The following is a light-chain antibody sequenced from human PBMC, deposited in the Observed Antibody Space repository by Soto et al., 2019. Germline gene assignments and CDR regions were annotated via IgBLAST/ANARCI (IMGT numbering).Light chain of an antibody. CDR3: QQYGSSSWT. CDR1: QSVSSSF. V-gene: IGKV3-20*01. Sequence: EIVLTQSPGTLSLSPGERATLSCRASQSVSSSFLAWYQQKPGQAPRLLIYGASSRATGIPDRFSGSGSGTDFTLTISSLEPADFAVYYCQQYGSSSWTFGQGTKVEIK. CDR2: GAS. J-gene: IGKJ1*01.